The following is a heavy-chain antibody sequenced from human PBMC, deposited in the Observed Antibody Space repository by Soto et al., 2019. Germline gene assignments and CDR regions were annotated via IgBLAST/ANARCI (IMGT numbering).Heavy chain of an antibody. J-gene: IGHJ6*02. Sequence: SVKVSCKASGGTFSSYAISWVRQAPGQGLEWMGGIIPIFGTANYAQKFQGRVTITADESTSTAYMELSSLRSEDTAVYYCARVMIVATTPPSYYYGMDVWGQGTTVTVSS. CDR3: ARVMIVATTPPSYYYGMDV. V-gene: IGHV1-69*13. D-gene: IGHD5-12*01. CDR2: IIPIFGTA. CDR1: GGTFSSYA.